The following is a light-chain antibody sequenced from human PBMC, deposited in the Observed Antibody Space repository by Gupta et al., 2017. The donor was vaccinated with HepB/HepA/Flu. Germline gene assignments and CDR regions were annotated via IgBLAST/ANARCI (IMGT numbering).Light chain of an antibody. CDR2: SAS. V-gene: IGKV3-11*01. CDR1: ENIGFN. CDR3: QQRSTWPPFT. J-gene: IGKJ3*01. Sequence: EVVLAQSPVTLALSPGERATLSCRATENIGFNLAWYQQKPGQAPRLLTYSASKRLTDIAPRFSGRGSGTDFTLTISSLEPEDSAVYYCQQRSTWPPFTFGPGTKVDF.